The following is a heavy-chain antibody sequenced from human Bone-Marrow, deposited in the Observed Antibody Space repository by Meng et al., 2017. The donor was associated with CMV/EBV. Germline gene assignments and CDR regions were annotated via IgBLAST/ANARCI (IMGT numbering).Heavy chain of an antibody. Sequence: GESLKISCAASGFTFSSYWMSWVRQAPGKGLEWVANIKQDGSEQYYVDSVKGRFTISRDNAKNSLYLQMNSLRAEDTAVYYCARAGGYQRAQGYAFDIWGQGTMVTVSS. D-gene: IGHD2-2*01. V-gene: IGHV3-7*01. J-gene: IGHJ3*02. CDR2: IKQDGSEQ. CDR3: ARAGGYQRAQGYAFDI. CDR1: GFTFSSYW.